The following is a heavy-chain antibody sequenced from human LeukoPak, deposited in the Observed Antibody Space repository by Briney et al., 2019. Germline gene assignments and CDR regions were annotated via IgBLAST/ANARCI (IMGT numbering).Heavy chain of an antibody. CDR3: AKNGYSSGWYRGDYFDY. V-gene: IGHV3-23*01. CDR1: GFTFRSYA. J-gene: IGHJ4*02. Sequence: QPGGSLRLSCAASGFTFRSYAMSWVRQAPGKGLEWVSGISGSGDNTYCADSVKGRFTISRDNSKNTLYLQMNSLGAEDTAVYYCAKNGYSSGWYRGDYFDYWGQGTLVTVSS. D-gene: IGHD6-19*01. CDR2: ISGSGDNT.